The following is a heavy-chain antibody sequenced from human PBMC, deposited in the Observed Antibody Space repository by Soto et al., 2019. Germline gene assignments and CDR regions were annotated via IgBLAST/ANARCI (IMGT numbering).Heavy chain of an antibody. CDR2: IWDDGSSR. CDR3: ASSIGFCHSNRCYTDFYGMDV. D-gene: IGHD2-2*02. J-gene: IGHJ6*02. CDR1: GFSFSTHA. V-gene: IGHV3-33*01. Sequence: QSGGSLRLSCAASGFSFSTHAMHWVRQAPGKGLEWVAVIWDDGSSRYYADSVKGRFTISRDNSKNTLNLQLNSLRAADTALYYCASSIGFCHSNRCYTDFYGMDVWGQGTTVTVSS.